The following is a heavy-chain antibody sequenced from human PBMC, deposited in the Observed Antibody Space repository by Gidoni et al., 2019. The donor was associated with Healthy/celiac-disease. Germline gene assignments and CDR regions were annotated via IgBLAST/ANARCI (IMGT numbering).Heavy chain of an antibody. CDR2: INHSGST. CDR3: ARGGVRGSSSWYTPEYFQH. J-gene: IGHJ1*01. CDR1: GVSFSGYY. Sequence: QVPLQQWGAGLSKPSETLSPTCAVYGVSFSGYYWTWIRQPPGKGLEWIGEINHSGSTNYNPSLKSRVTISVDTSKSQFSLKLSSVTAADTAVYYCARGGVRGSSSWYTPEYFQHWGQGTLVTVSS. D-gene: IGHD6-13*01. V-gene: IGHV4-34*01.